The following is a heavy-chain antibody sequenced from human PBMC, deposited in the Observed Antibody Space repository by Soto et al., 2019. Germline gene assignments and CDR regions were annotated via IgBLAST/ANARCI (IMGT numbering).Heavy chain of an antibody. J-gene: IGHJ2*01. V-gene: IGHV3-30*18. D-gene: IGHD1-26*01. CDR3: EKEGGETGAYWYFDL. CDR1: GFTFSSYG. CDR2: ISYDGSNK. Sequence: QVQLVESGGGVVQPGRSLRLSCAASGFTFSSYGMHWVRQAPGKGLEWVAVISYDGSNKYYADSVKGRFTISRDTSKNTLYLQMNRLRAEDTAVYYCEKEGGETGAYWYFDLWGRGTLVTVSS.